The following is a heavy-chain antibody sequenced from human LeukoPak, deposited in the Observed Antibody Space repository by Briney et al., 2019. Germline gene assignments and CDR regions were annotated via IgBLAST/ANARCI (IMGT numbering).Heavy chain of an antibody. CDR3: TSGYLQLVHDY. J-gene: IGHJ4*02. Sequence: GGSLRLSCAASGFTFSGSAMHWVRQASGKGLEWVGRIRSKANSYATAYAASVKGRFTISRDDSKNTAYLQMNSLRTEDTAVYYCTSGYLQLVHDYWGQGTLVTVSS. CDR2: IRSKANSYAT. CDR1: GFTFSGSA. V-gene: IGHV3-73*01. D-gene: IGHD6-13*01.